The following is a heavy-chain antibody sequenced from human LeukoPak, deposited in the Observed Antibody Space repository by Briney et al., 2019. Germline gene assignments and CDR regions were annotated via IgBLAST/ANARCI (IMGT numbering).Heavy chain of an antibody. Sequence: GGSLRLSCAASGFTFSSYAMSWVRQAPGKGLEWVSAISGSGGSTYYADSVKGRFTISRDNSKNTLYLQMNSLRAENTAVYYCAKRSGYDYTFDYWGQGTLVTVSS. D-gene: IGHD5-12*01. J-gene: IGHJ4*02. CDR1: GFTFSSYA. CDR2: ISGSGGST. CDR3: AKRSGYDYTFDY. V-gene: IGHV3-23*01.